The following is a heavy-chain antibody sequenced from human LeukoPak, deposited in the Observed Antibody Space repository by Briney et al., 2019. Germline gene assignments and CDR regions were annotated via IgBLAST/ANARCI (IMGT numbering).Heavy chain of an antibody. CDR2: ISSSSSYI. D-gene: IGHD3-10*01. CDR3: ASRMVRGVIREY. CDR1: EFTFRHYY. J-gene: IGHJ4*02. V-gene: IGHV3-21*01. Sequence: PGVSLRLSCAASEFTFRHYYMNCVRQAPGKGLEWVSSISSSSSYIYYADSVKGRFTISRDNAKNSLYLKMNSLRAEDTAVYYCASRMVRGVIREYWGQGTLVTVSS.